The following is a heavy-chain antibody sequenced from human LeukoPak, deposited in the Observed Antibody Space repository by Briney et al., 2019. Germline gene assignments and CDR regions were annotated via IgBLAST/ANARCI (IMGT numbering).Heavy chain of an antibody. J-gene: IGHJ4*02. D-gene: IGHD3-22*01. CDR3: ARDQGILVGLYYFDY. V-gene: IGHV4-59*12. CDR2: IYYSGST. Sequence: SETLSLTCTVSGGSISSYYWSWIRQPPGKGLEWIGYIYYSGSTNYNPSLKSRVTISVDTSKNQFSLKLSSVTAADTAVYYCARDQGILVGLYYFDYWGQGTLVTVSS. CDR1: GGSISSYY.